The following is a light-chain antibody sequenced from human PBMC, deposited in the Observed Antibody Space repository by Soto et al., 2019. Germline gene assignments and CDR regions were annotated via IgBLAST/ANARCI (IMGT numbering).Light chain of an antibody. J-gene: IGKJ4*01. Sequence: IVMTQSPATLSVSPGERATLSCRASQSVSSSFLAWYQQKVGQAPRLLIYGASSRATGVPATFSGSGSGTEFTLSISSLQSEHLGVYYCQQDSSWPLTFGGGTKVDI. CDR3: QQDSSWPLT. CDR2: GAS. CDR1: QSVSSSF. V-gene: IGKV3-15*01.